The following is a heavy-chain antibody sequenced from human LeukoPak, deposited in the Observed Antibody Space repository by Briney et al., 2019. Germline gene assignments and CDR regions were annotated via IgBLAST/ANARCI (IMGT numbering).Heavy chain of an antibody. D-gene: IGHD5-12*01. J-gene: IGHJ4*02. CDR1: GFTFSSYA. Sequence: GGSLRLSCAASGFTFSSYAMSWARQAPGKGLEWVSAISGSGGSTYYADSVKGRFTISRDNSKNTLYLQMNSLRAEDTAVYYCAKDSYVDIVATIAPFDYWGQGTLVTVSS. V-gene: IGHV3-23*01. CDR2: ISGSGGST. CDR3: AKDSYVDIVATIAPFDY.